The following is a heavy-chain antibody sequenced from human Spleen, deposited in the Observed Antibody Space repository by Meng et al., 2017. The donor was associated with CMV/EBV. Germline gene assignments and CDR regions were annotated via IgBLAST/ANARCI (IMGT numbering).Heavy chain of an antibody. J-gene: IGHJ6*02. D-gene: IGHD3-22*01. Sequence: GESLKISCAASGFTFSSYAMHWVRQAPGKGLEWEAVISYDGSNKYYADSVKGRFTISRDNSKNTLYLQMNSLRAEDTAVYYCAKRGDSSGTYAMDVWGQGTTVTVSS. CDR3: AKRGDSSGTYAMDV. CDR1: GFTFSSYA. CDR2: ISYDGSNK. V-gene: IGHV3-30-3*02.